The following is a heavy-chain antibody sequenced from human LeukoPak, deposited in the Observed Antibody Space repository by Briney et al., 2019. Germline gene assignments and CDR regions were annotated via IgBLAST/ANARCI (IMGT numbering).Heavy chain of an antibody. CDR3: ASELRPRRREVYYYGMDV. Sequence: GGSLRLSCAASGFTFSSYWMHWVRQAPGKGLVWVSRINSDGSSTSYADSVKGRFTISRDNAKNTLYLQMNSLRAEDTAVYYCASELRPRRREVYYYGMDVRGQGTTVTVSS. CDR2: INSDGSST. V-gene: IGHV3-74*01. CDR1: GFTFSSYW. J-gene: IGHJ6*02. D-gene: IGHD5-24*01.